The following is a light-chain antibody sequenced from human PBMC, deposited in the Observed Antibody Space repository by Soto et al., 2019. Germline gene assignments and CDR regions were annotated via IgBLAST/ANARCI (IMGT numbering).Light chain of an antibody. V-gene: IGKV3-11*01. CDR3: QQRSSWLPLT. CDR1: QSVGSY. J-gene: IGKJ4*01. Sequence: EIVLIQSPATLSLSPGERATLSCRASQSVGSYLAWYQQKPGQAPRLLIYDAFNRATGIPARFSGSGSGTDFTLTISSLEPEDFAVYYCQQRSSWLPLTFGGGTKVDIK. CDR2: DAF.